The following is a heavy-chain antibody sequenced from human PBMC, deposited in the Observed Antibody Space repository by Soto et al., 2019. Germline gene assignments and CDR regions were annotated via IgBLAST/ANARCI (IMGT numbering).Heavy chain of an antibody. CDR3: ARVVRELLPRPFHYFDY. D-gene: IGHD1-26*01. CDR1: GGSISSGGYY. Sequence: QVQLQESGPGLVKPSQTLSLTCTVSGGSISSGGYYWSWIRQHPGKGLEWIGYIYYSGSTYYNPSLKSRVTISVDTSKNQFSLMLSAVTAADTAVYYCARVVRELLPRPFHYFDYWGQGTLVTVSS. CDR2: IYYSGST. V-gene: IGHV4-31*03. J-gene: IGHJ4*02.